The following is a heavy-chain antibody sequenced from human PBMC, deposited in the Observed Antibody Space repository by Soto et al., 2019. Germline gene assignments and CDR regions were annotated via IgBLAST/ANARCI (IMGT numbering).Heavy chain of an antibody. D-gene: IGHD6-13*01. V-gene: IGHV5-51*01. Sequence: GESLKISCKASGYSFTSYWIAWVRQMPGKGLEWMGIIYPGDSDTRNNPSFQGQVTISADKSSSTAYLQWSSLKASDTAMYYCARQGGSSSWYPFDPWGQGTLVTVSS. J-gene: IGHJ5*02. CDR1: GYSFTSYW. CDR3: ARQGGSSSWYPFDP. CDR2: IYPGDSDT.